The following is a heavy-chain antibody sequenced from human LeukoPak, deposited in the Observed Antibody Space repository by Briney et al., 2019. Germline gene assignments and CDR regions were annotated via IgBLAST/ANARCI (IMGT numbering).Heavy chain of an antibody. Sequence: SVKVSCKAPGGTFSSYAISWVRQAPGQGLEWMGGIIPIFGTANYAQKFQGRVTITTDESTSTAYMELSSLRSEDTAVYYCARPSSIAARPDYYYYMDVWGKGTTVTVSS. D-gene: IGHD6-6*01. CDR1: GGTFSSYA. V-gene: IGHV1-69*05. J-gene: IGHJ6*03. CDR3: ARPSSIAARPDYYYYMDV. CDR2: IIPIFGTA.